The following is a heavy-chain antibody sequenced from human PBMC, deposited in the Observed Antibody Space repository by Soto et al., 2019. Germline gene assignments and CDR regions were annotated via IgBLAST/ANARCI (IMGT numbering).Heavy chain of an antibody. CDR1: GFTFSNYA. J-gene: IGHJ5*02. CDR3: GRDGISMVRGTNNWFDP. V-gene: IGHV3-23*01. D-gene: IGHD3-10*01. Sequence: EVQLLESGGGLVQPGGSLTLSCAASGFTFSNYAMSWVRQAPGKGLEWVSAITGGGIITYYADSVRGRFTISRDNSRNTLYLRMTRLRAEDTAVYYCGRDGISMVRGTNNWFDPWGQGTLVTVSS. CDR2: ITGGGIIT.